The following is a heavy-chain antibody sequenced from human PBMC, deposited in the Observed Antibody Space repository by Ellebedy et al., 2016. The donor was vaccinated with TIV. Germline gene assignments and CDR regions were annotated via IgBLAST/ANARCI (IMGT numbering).Heavy chain of an antibody. D-gene: IGHD6-19*01. V-gene: IGHV3-23*01. Sequence: GESLKISXAASGFTFSSYAMSWVRQAPGKGLEWVSAISGSGGSTYYADSVKGRFTISRDNSKNTLYLQMNSLRAEDTAVYYCAKDRTGGWDYYYYGMDVWGQGTTVTVSS. CDR2: ISGSGGST. CDR3: AKDRTGGWDYYYYGMDV. CDR1: GFTFSSYA. J-gene: IGHJ6*02.